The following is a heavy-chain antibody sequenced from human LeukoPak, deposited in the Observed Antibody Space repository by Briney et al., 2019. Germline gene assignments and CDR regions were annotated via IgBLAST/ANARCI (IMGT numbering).Heavy chain of an antibody. Sequence: GGSLRLSCAASGFTFSSYGMHWVRQAPGKGLEWVAVISYDGSNKYYADSVRGRFTISRDISKNTLYLQMNSLRAEDTAVYYCAKDRVFELWFEEASPYYFDYWGQGTLVTVSS. D-gene: IGHD3-10*01. CDR2: ISYDGSNK. V-gene: IGHV3-30*18. J-gene: IGHJ4*02. CDR3: AKDRVFELWFEEASPYYFDY. CDR1: GFTFSSYG.